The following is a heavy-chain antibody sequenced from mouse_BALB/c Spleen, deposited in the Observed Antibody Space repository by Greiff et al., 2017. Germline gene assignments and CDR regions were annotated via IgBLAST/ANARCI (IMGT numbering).Heavy chain of an antibody. CDR1: GFTFSDYY. CDR3: ARDLLRHPFAY. Sequence: EVNLVESGGGLVKPGGSLKLSCAASGFTFSDYYMYWVRQTPEKRLEWVATISDGGSYTYYPDSVKGRFTISRDNAKNNLYLQMSSLKSEDTAMYYCARDLLRHPFAYWGQGTLVTVSA. CDR2: ISDGGSYT. D-gene: IGHD1-2*01. J-gene: IGHJ3*01. V-gene: IGHV5-4*02.